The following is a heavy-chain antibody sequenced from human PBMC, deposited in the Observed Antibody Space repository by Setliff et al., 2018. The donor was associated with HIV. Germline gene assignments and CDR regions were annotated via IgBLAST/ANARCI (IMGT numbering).Heavy chain of an antibody. CDR3: ARDPSIAVAGAAV. J-gene: IGHJ6*02. CDR1: GGTFSSYA. D-gene: IGHD6-19*01. V-gene: IGHV1-69*01. Sequence: KVSCKASGGTFSSYAISWVRQAPGQGLEWMGGIIPIFGTTNYAQKFQGRVTITADEWTSTAYMELSSLRSEDTAVYYCARDPSIAVAGAAVWGQGTTVTVSS. CDR2: IIPIFGTT.